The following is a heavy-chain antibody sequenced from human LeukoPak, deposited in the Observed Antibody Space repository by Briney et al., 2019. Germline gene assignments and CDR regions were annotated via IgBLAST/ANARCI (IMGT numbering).Heavy chain of an antibody. J-gene: IGHJ4*02. Sequence: GGSLRLSCAASGFTFSSYWMSWVRQAPGKGLEWVANIKQDGSEKYYVDSVKGRFTISRDNAKNSLYVQMNSLRAEDTAVYYCARVLQWPTHIPFDYWGQGTLVTVSS. CDR1: GFTFSSYW. D-gene: IGHD6-19*01. CDR2: IKQDGSEK. CDR3: ARVLQWPTHIPFDY. V-gene: IGHV3-7*01.